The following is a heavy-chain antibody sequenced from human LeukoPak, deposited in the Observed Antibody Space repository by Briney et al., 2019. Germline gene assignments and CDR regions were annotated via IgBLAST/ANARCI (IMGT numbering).Heavy chain of an antibody. V-gene: IGHV1-46*01. J-gene: IGHJ3*02. Sequence: GASVKVSCKASGYTFTNYYMHWVRQAPGQGLEWMGIINPSGGSTSYAQKFQGRVTMTRDASTSTVYMELSSLRSEDTAVYYCARDLYYDSSGYSSRGGAFDIWGQGTMVTVSS. CDR3: ARDLYYDSSGYSSRGGAFDI. CDR1: GYTFTNYY. CDR2: INPSGGST. D-gene: IGHD3-22*01.